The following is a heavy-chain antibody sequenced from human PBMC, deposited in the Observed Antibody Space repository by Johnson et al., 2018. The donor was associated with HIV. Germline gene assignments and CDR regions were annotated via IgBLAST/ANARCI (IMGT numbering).Heavy chain of an antibody. CDR3: ARGLDYYDSSGFRSASFDV. CDR2: IYSGGGT. J-gene: IGHJ3*01. D-gene: IGHD3-22*01. Sequence: VQLVESGGGLVQPGGSLRLSCAASGFTVSSNYMSWVRQAPGKGLEWVSVIYSGGGTYFADSVTGRFTISRDNAKNTLYLQMHSLRAEDTAVYYCARGLDYYDSSGFRSASFDVWGQGTIVSVSS. V-gene: IGHV3-66*01. CDR1: GFTVSSNY.